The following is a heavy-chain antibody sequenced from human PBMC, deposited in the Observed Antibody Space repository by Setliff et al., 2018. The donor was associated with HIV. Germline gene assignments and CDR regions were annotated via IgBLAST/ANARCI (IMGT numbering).Heavy chain of an antibody. CDR2: INHSGRT. CDR3: VRVSCSSWYSIPRNYYYSMDV. J-gene: IGHJ6*03. CDR1: GGSFSGYC. Sequence: NLSLTCAVYGGSFSGYCWSWIRQPPGKGLEWIGEINHSGRTKYNPSLKSRVTTSVDTSKNQFSLRLSSVTAADTAVYYCVRVSCSSWYSIPRNYYYSMDVWGEGTTVTVSS. V-gene: IGHV4-34*01. D-gene: IGHD6-13*01.